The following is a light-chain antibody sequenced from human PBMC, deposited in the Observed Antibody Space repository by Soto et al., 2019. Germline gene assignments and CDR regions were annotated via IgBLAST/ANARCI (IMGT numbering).Light chain of an antibody. CDR3: QQYNSDPYT. CDR1: QSISSW. J-gene: IGKJ2*01. V-gene: IGKV1-5*03. CDR2: KAS. Sequence: DIQMTQSPSTLSASVGDRVTITCRASQSISSWLAWYQQKPGKAPKLLIYKASSLESGVPSRFSGRGSGTEVTLTISILQPDDVATYYCQQYNSDPYTFGQGTKLEIK.